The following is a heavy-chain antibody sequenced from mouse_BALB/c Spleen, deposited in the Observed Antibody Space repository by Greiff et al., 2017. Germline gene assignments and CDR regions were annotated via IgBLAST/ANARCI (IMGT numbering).Heavy chain of an antibody. V-gene: IGHV1-87*01. J-gene: IGHJ2*01. CDR2: IYPGDGAT. CDR1: GYTFTSYW. CDR3: ARRWDELDY. D-gene: IGHD4-1*01. Sequence: VQLQQSGAELARPGASVKLSCKASGYTFTSYWLQWVKQRPGQGLEWIGAIYPGDGATRYTQKFKGKATLTADKSSSTAYMQLSSLASEDSAVYYCARRWDELDYWGQGTTRTVSS.